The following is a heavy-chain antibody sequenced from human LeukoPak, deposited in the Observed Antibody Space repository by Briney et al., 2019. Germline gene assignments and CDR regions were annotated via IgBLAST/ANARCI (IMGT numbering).Heavy chain of an antibody. V-gene: IGHV4-59*01. J-gene: IGHJ4*02. Sequence: PSGTLSLTCTVSGGSISSYYWSWIRQPPGKGLEWIGYIYYSGSTNYNPSLKSRVTISVDTSKNQFSLKLSSVTAADTAVYYCARIVGALFDYWGQGTLVTVSS. CDR2: IYYSGST. CDR1: GGSISSYY. D-gene: IGHD1-26*01. CDR3: ARIVGALFDY.